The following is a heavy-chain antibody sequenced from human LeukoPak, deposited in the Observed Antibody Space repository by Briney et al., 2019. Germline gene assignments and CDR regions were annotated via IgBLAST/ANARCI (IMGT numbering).Heavy chain of an antibody. J-gene: IGHJ4*02. CDR3: ARIRYSSGGYFDY. CDR1: GGSISSYY. V-gene: IGHV4-59*08. Sequence: PSETLSLTCTVSGGSISSYYWSWIRQPPGKGLEWIGYIYYSGSTNYNPSLKSRVTISVDTSKNQFSLKLSSVTAADTAVYYCARIRYSSGGYFDYWGQGTLVTVSS. D-gene: IGHD6-19*01. CDR2: IYYSGST.